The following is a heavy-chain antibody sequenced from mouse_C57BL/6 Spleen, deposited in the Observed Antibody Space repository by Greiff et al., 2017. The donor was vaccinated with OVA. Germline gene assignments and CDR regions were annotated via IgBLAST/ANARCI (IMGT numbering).Heavy chain of an antibody. V-gene: IGHV1-85*01. J-gene: IGHJ4*01. D-gene: IGHD1-1*01. Sequence: VKLVESGPELVKPGASVKLFCKASGYTFTSYDINWVKQRPGQGLEWIGRIYPRDGSTKYNEKFKGKATLTVDTSSSTAYMELHSLTSEDSAVYFCTRPSTTVVATRAMDYWGQGTSVTISS. CDR3: TRPSTTVVATRAMDY. CDR2: IYPRDGST. CDR1: GYTFTSYD.